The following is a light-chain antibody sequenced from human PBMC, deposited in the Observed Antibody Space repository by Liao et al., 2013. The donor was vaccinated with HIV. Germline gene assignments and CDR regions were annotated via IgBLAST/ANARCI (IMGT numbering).Light chain of an antibody. CDR1: KLGNKY. V-gene: IGLV3-1*01. CDR3: QAWDISTHVV. CDR2: QDS. J-gene: IGLJ2*01. Sequence: SYELTQPPSVSVSPGQTASITCSGGKLGNKYACWYQQKPGQSPVLVIYQDSKRPSGIPERFSGSNSGNTATLTISGTPAVDEADYYCQAWDISTHVVFGGGTKLTVL.